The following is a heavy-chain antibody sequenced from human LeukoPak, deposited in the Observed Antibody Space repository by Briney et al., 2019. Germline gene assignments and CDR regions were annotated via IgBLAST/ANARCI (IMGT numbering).Heavy chain of an antibody. D-gene: IGHD6-13*01. CDR1: GGSISSTNW. J-gene: IGHJ4*02. V-gene: IGHV4-4*02. CDR2: IYHSGST. CDR3: ARDEEAAGTFDY. Sequence: SGTLSLTCTVSGGSISSTNWWSWVRQPPGKGLEWIGEIYHSGSTNYNPSLKSRVTISVDKSKNQFSLNLSSVTAADAAVYYCARDEEAAGTFDYWGQGTLVTVSS.